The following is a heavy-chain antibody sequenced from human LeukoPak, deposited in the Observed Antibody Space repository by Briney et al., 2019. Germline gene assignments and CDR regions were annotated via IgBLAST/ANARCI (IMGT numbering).Heavy chain of an antibody. Sequence: SGGSLRLSCAASEFTFSSYWMSWVRQAPGKGLEWVASIKQDGSEKYYVDSVKGRVTISRDNAKNSLYLQMNSLRAEDTAVYYCARASWSYGDYDDAFDIWGQGTMVTVSS. J-gene: IGHJ3*02. CDR1: EFTFSSYW. V-gene: IGHV3-7*01. D-gene: IGHD4-17*01. CDR3: ARASWSYGDYDDAFDI. CDR2: IKQDGSEK.